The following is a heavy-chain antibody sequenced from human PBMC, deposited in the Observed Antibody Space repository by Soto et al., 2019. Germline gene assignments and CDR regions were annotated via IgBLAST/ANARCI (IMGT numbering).Heavy chain of an antibody. V-gene: IGHV4-61*01. CDR1: GGSVSSGSYY. J-gene: IGHJ5*02. CDR2: IYHSGST. CDR3: ARLSAAWFDP. D-gene: IGHD6-19*01. Sequence: QVQLQESGPGLGKPSETLSLTCTVSGGSVSSGSYYWGWIRQPPGKGLEWIGYIYHSGSTNYNPSLTSRVTISVDTSKNQFSLSLTSVTAADTAVYYCARLSAAWFDPWGQGTLVTVAS.